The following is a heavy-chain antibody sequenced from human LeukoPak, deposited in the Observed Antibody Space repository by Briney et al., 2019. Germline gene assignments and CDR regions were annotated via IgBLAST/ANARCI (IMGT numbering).Heavy chain of an antibody. V-gene: IGHV4-4*07. CDR3: ARAPSYSNPSTRYYYYYYMDV. J-gene: IGHJ6*03. Sequence: SETLSLTCTVSGGSISIYNWNWIRQPAGKGLEWIGRIYTSGSTNYNPSLKSRVTMSVDTSKNQFSLKLSSVTAADTAVYYCARAPSYSNPSTRYYYYYYMDVWGKWTTVTVSS. CDR1: GGSISIYN. D-gene: IGHD4-11*01. CDR2: IYTSGST.